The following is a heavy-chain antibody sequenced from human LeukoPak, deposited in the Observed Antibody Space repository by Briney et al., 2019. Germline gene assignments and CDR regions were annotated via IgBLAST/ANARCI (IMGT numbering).Heavy chain of an antibody. CDR2: IKQDGSEK. CDR3: AREPTYYDYVWGSYRYSWFDP. J-gene: IGHJ5*02. Sequence: GGSLRLSCAASGFTFSSYWMSWVRQAPGKGLEWVANIKQDGSEKYYVDSVKGRFTISRDNAKNSLYLQMNSLRAEDTAVYYCAREPTYYDYVWGSYRYSWFDPWGQGTLVTFSS. D-gene: IGHD3-16*02. CDR1: GFTFSSYW. V-gene: IGHV3-7*03.